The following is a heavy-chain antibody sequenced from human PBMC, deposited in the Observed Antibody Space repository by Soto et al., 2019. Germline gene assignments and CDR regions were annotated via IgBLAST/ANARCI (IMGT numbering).Heavy chain of an antibody. D-gene: IGHD1-26*01. CDR2: ISGSGGST. Sequence: GGSLRLSCAASGFTFSSYAMSWVRQAPGKGLEWVSAISGSGGSTYYADSVKGRFTISRDNSKNTLYLQMTSLRAEDTAVYYCAKAGMYSHRYFDYWGQGTLVTVSS. V-gene: IGHV3-23*01. J-gene: IGHJ4*02. CDR1: GFTFSSYA. CDR3: AKAGMYSHRYFDY.